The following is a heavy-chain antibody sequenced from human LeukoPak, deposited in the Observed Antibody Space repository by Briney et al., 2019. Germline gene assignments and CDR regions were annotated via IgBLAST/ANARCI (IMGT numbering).Heavy chain of an antibody. V-gene: IGHV1-69*05. J-gene: IGHJ6*03. Sequence: SVKVSCKASGGTFSSYAISWVRQAPGQGLEWMGGIIPIFGTANYAQKFQGRVTITTDESTSTAYMELSSLRSEDTAVYYCARGVHSSSWQVSHYMDVWGKGTTVTVSS. CDR1: GGTFSSYA. CDR3: ARGVHSSSWQVSHYMDV. CDR2: IIPIFGTA. D-gene: IGHD6-13*01.